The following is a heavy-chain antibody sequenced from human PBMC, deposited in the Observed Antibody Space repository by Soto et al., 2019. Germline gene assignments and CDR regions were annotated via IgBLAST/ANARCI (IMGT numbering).Heavy chain of an antibody. D-gene: IGHD6-19*01. Sequence: QVQLVQSGAEVKKPGSSVKVSCKASGGTFSSYAISWVRQAPGQGLEWMGGIIPIFGTANYAQKFQGRVTITADESTSTAHMELSSLRSEDTAVYYCARDGSEAVAGTGKFDPWGQGTLVTVSS. CDR1: GGTFSSYA. J-gene: IGHJ5*02. V-gene: IGHV1-69*01. CDR3: ARDGSEAVAGTGKFDP. CDR2: IIPIFGTA.